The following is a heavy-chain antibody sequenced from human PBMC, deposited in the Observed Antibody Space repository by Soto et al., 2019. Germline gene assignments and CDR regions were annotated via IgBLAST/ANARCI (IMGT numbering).Heavy chain of an antibody. D-gene: IGHD3-22*01. J-gene: IGHJ2*01. CDR2: IYYSGST. CDR3: ASPRKDTANDSSGYHDYWYFDL. V-gene: IGHV4-31*03. Sequence: SETLSLTCTVSGGSISSGGYYWSWIRQHPGKGLEWIGYIYYSGSTYYNPSLKSRVTISVDTSKNQFSLKLSSVTAADTAVYYCASPRKDTANDSSGYHDYWYFDLWGRGTLVTV. CDR1: GGSISSGGYY.